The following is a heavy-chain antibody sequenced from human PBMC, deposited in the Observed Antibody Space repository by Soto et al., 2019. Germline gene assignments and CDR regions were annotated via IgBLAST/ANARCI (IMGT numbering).Heavy chain of an antibody. CDR3: ARVGEVSRDGYHLGAIDY. CDR1: GGTFSSYA. D-gene: IGHD5-12*01. CDR2: IIPIFGTA. J-gene: IGHJ4*02. V-gene: IGHV1-69*13. Sequence: SVKVSCKASGGTFSSYAISWVRQAPGQGLEWMGGIIPIFGTANYAQKFQGRVTITADESTSTAYMELSSLRSEDTAVYYCARVGEVSRDGYHLGAIDYRGQGTLVTVSS.